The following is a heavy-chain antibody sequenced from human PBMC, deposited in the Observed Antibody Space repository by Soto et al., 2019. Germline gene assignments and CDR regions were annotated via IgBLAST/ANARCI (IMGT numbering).Heavy chain of an antibody. V-gene: IGHV3-15*01. CDR2: IKSIYNGGTI. CDR3: ATGQYFDF. J-gene: IGHJ4*02. CDR1: GFTFSNAW. Sequence: AGGSLRLSCVGSGFTFSNAWMSWVRQAPGKGLEWVGRIKSIYNGGTIEYAAPVKGRFIITRDDSRATVFLQMNSLKTEDTAVYYCATGQYFDFWGQGTQVTVS.